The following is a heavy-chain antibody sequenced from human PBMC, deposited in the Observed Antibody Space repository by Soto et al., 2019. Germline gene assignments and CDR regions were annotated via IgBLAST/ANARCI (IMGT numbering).Heavy chain of an antibody. CDR3: ADSSGYYWYFDL. Sequence: PSETLSLTCTVSGGSISSSSYYWGWIRQPPGKGLEWIGSIYYSGSTYYNPSLKSRVTISVDTSKNQFSLKLGSVTAADTAVYYCADSSGYYWYFDLWGRGTLVTVSS. D-gene: IGHD3-22*01. CDR1: GGSISSSSYY. V-gene: IGHV4-39*01. CDR2: IYYSGST. J-gene: IGHJ2*01.